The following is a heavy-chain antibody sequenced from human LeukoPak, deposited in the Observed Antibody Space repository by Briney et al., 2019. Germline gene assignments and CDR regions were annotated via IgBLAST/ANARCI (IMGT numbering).Heavy chain of an antibody. V-gene: IGHV3-7*01. D-gene: IGHD3-10*01. J-gene: IGHJ4*02. Sequence: GGSLRLSCAASGFTFSSYSMNWVRQAPGKGLEWVANIKQDGSEKYYVDSVKGRFTISRDNAKNSLYLQMNSLRAEDTAVYYCARDGILWFGELSGYFDYWGQGTLVTVSS. CDR3: ARDGILWFGELSGYFDY. CDR1: GFTFSSYS. CDR2: IKQDGSEK.